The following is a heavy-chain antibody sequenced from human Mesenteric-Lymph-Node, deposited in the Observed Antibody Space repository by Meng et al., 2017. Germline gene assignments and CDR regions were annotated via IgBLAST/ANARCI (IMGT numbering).Heavy chain of an antibody. CDR2: ISGSGGST. V-gene: IGHV3-23*01. J-gene: IGHJ4*02. CDR3: AKVVGATTPGAYFDY. CDR1: GFTFSSYA. D-gene: IGHD1-26*01. Sequence: GESLKISCAASGFTFSSYAMSWVRQAPGKGLEWVSAISGSGGSTYYADSVKGRFTISRDNSKNTLYLQMNSLRAEDTAVYYCAKVVGATTPGAYFDYWGQGTLVIASS.